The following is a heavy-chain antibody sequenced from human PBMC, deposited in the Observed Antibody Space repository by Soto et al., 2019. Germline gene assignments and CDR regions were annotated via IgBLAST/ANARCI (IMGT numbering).Heavy chain of an antibody. V-gene: IGHV4-59*08. CDR3: ARHESIPDSGILDY. CDR1: GGSISSYY. CDR2: IYYSGST. Sequence: SETLSLTCTVSGGSISSYYWSWIRQPPGKGLEWIGYIYYSGSTNYNPSLKSRVTISVDTSKNQFSLKLSSVTAADTAVYYCARHESIPDSGILDYWGQGTLVTV. J-gene: IGHJ4*02. D-gene: IGHD1-26*01.